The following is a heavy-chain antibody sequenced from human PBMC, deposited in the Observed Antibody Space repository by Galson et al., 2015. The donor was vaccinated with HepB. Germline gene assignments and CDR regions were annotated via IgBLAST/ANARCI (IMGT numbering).Heavy chain of an antibody. V-gene: IGHV3-30*18. CDR1: GFTFSSYG. Sequence: SLRLSCAASGFTFSSYGMHWVRQAPGEGLEWVAVISYDGSNKYYADSVKGRFTISRDNSKNTLYLQMNSLRAEDTAVYYCANSRLTYSSGAPADYWGQGTLVTVSS. J-gene: IGHJ4*02. CDR2: ISYDGSNK. CDR3: ANSRLTYSSGAPADY. D-gene: IGHD6-19*01.